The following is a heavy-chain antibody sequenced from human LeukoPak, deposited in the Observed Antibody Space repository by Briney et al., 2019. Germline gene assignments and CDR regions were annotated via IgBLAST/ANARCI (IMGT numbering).Heavy chain of an antibody. Sequence: GASVKVSCKASGYTFTGYYMHWVRQAPGQGLEWMGWINPNSGGTNYAQKFQGRVTMTRDTSISTAYMELSRLRSDDTAVYYCAREGIAVAGRRWFDPWGQGTLVTVSS. CDR1: GYTFTGYY. CDR3: AREGIAVAGRRWFDP. V-gene: IGHV1-2*02. J-gene: IGHJ5*02. CDR2: INPNSGGT. D-gene: IGHD6-19*01.